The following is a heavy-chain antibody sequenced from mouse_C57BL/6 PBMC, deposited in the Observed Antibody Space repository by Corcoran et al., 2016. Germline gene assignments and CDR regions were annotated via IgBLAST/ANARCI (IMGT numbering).Heavy chain of an antibody. CDR2: IYWDDDK. J-gene: IGHJ4*01. V-gene: IGHV8-12*01. CDR1: GFSLSTSGMG. Sequence: QVTLKESGPGLLQSSQTLSLTCSFSGFSLSTSGMGVSWIRQPSGKGLEWLAHIYWDDDKRYNPSLKSRLTISKDTSRNQVFLKITSVDTADTATYYCARRAYDGYLGDYWGQGTLVTVSS. D-gene: IGHD2-3*01. CDR3: ARRAYDGYLGDY.